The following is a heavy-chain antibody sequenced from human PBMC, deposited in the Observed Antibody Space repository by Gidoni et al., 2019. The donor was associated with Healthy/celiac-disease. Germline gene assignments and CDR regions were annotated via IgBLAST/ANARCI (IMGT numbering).Heavy chain of an antibody. Sequence: EAQLVQSGAEVKKPGESLKISGKGSGYSFTSYWIGRVRQMHGKGLEWMGIIYPGDSDTRYSPSFQGQVTISADKSISTAYLQWSSLKASDTAMYYCARGGVVGYSSSWKEYNWFDPWGQGTLVTVSS. CDR3: ARGGVVGYSSSWKEYNWFDP. CDR2: IYPGDSDT. V-gene: IGHV5-51*01. CDR1: GYSFTSYW. D-gene: IGHD6-13*01. J-gene: IGHJ5*02.